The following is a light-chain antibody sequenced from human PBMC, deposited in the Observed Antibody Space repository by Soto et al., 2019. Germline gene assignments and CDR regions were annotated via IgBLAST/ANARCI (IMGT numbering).Light chain of an antibody. CDR3: QQRNSRYT. V-gene: IGKV3D-20*02. J-gene: IGKJ2*01. CDR1: EIINSGY. CDR2: GAS. Sequence: ENLLTQSPDTLSLSAGERATLFCRASEIINSGYLAWYQQKPGRAPRLLIYGASKRATGIPDRFSGSESGTDFNLTISSLEPEDFAVYYCQQRNSRYTFGPGTKLEIK.